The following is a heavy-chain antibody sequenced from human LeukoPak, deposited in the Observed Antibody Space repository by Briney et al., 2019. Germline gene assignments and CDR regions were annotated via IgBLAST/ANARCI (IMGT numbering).Heavy chain of an antibody. D-gene: IGHD5-24*01. V-gene: IGHV4-59*01. CDR2: IYYSGST. Sequence: SETLSLTCTVSGGSISSYYWSWIRQPPGKGLEWIGYIYYSGSTNYNPSLKSRVTILVDTSKNQFSLKLSSVTAADTAVYYCARDRRDGSFDYWGQGTLVTVSS. CDR3: ARDRRDGSFDY. J-gene: IGHJ4*02. CDR1: GGSISSYY.